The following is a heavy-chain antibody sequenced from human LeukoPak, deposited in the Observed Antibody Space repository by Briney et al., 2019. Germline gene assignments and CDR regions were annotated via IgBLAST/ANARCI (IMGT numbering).Heavy chain of an antibody. CDR2: ISYDGSNK. CDR1: GFPFSAYA. J-gene: IGHJ4*02. V-gene: IGHV3-30-3*01. D-gene: IGHD3-22*01. CDR3: ARGGVYSSGSYYLYYFDY. Sequence: QPGGSLRLSCAASGFPFSAYALSWVRQAPGKGLEWAPLISYDGSNKEYADPVKGRVTISRDNSKNTLYLQVYSLRAEDTAVYYCARGGVYSSGSYYLYYFDYWGQGTLVTVSS.